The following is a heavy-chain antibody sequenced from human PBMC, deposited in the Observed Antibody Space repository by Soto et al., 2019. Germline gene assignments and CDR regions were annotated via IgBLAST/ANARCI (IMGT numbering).Heavy chain of an antibody. CDR1: GFTFDDYG. D-gene: IGHD2-2*01. J-gene: IGHJ6*02. CDR3: ARVWGGCSSTSCYAPYYYYGMDV. Sequence: GSLRLSCAASGFTFDDYGMSWVRQAPGKGLGWVSGINWNGGSTGYADSVKGRFTISRDNAKNSLYLQMNSLRAEDTALYYCARVWGGCSSTSCYAPYYYYGMDVGGQGT. V-gene: IGHV3-20*04. CDR2: INWNGGST.